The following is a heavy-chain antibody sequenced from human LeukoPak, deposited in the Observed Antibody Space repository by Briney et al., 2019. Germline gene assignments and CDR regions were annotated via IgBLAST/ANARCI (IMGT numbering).Heavy chain of an antibody. J-gene: IGHJ4*02. CDR3: ARDYGDSSFDY. V-gene: IGHV3-23*01. CDR1: GFTFSSYG. Sequence: GGSLRLSCAASGFTFSSYGMSWVRQAPGKGLEWVSAISGSGGSTYYADSVKGRFTISRDNAKNTVYLQMNSLRAEDTAVYYCARDYGDSSFDYWGQGTLVTVSS. CDR2: ISGSGGST. D-gene: IGHD6-13*01.